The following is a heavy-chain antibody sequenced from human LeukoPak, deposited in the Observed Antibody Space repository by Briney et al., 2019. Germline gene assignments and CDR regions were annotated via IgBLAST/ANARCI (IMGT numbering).Heavy chain of an antibody. CDR3: ARDFPTARLVIKRFMDV. D-gene: IGHD3-9*01. J-gene: IGHJ6*02. V-gene: IGHV3-11*05. Sequence: GGFLRLSCAASGFTFSDYYMSWIRQAPGKGLEWVSYISRSSSYTNYADSVKGRFTISRDNAKNSLYLQMNSLRAEDTAVYYCARDFPTARLVIKRFMDVWGQGTTVTVS. CDR2: ISRSSSYT. CDR1: GFTFSDYY.